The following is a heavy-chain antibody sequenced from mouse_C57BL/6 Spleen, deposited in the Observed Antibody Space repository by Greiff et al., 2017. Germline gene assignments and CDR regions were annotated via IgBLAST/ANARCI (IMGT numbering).Heavy chain of an antibody. Sequence: EVQLQQSGPGLVKPSQSLSLTCSVTGYSITSGYYWNWIRQFPGNKLEWMGYISYDGSNNYNPSLKNRIPITRDTSKNQFFLKLNSVTTEDTATYYCARDRTTVVAHYAMDYWGQGTSVTVSS. V-gene: IGHV3-6*01. CDR1: GYSITSGYY. CDR3: ARDRTTVVAHYAMDY. D-gene: IGHD1-1*01. CDR2: ISYDGSN. J-gene: IGHJ4*01.